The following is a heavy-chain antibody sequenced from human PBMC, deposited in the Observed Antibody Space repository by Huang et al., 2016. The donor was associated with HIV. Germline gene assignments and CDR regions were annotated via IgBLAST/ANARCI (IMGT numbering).Heavy chain of an antibody. CDR3: ARGFNYYASDNLGVYYFDS. Sequence: QVQLKQWGAGLLKPSETLSLTCAVYGGAFRGSSWTWIRQFQEKGLEWIGAINHHGKSIYNPSLSALVTISTETSKNHFSLPLTSVTAADTALYYCARGFNYYASDNLGVYYFDSWGLGTLVTVSP. D-gene: IGHD3-10*01. V-gene: IGHV4-34*02. J-gene: IGHJ4*02. CDR1: GGAFRGSS. CDR2: INHHGKS.